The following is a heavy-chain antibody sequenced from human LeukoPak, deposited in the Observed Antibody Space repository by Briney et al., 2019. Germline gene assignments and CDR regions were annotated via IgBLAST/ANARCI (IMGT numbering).Heavy chain of an antibody. CDR3: AKDGDFNAYSELVRYYFDY. CDR2: LYSGGST. J-gene: IGHJ4*02. CDR1: GFRFGDYV. D-gene: IGHD2-21*01. Sequence: PGGSLRLSCTGSGFRFGDYVMSWVRQAPGKGLEWVSVLYSGGSTYYADSVKGRFTISRDNSKNTLYLQMNSLRAEDTAIYYCAKDGDFNAYSELVRYYFDYWGQGTLVTVSS. V-gene: IGHV3-23*03.